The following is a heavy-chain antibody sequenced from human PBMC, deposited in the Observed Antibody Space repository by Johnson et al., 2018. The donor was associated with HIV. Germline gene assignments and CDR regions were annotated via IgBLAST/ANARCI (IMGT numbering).Heavy chain of an antibody. Sequence: QVQLVESGGGVVQPGRSLRLSCAVSGFTLSSYVMHWVRQAPGKGLEWVAVMSYDGSDKYSADSVEGRFTISRDNSKNTLYLQMNSLRPEDTAVYYCAKGEPVAFDIWGQGTMVTVSS. CDR3: AKGEPVAFDI. J-gene: IGHJ3*02. CDR1: GFTLSSYV. CDR2: MSYDGSDK. V-gene: IGHV3-30*18. D-gene: IGHD1-14*01.